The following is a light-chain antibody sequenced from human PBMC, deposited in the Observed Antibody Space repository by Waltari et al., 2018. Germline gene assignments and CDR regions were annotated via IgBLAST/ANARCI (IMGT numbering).Light chain of an antibody. CDR1: QNVLYSSNNKNY. Sequence: DIVMTQSPDSLAVSLGERATINCKSSQNVLYSSNNKNYLAWYQKKSGQPPKLLISWASARESGVPDRFRGSGSGTDFTLTISSLQAEDVAVYFCQQYYSNSLTFGGGTRVEIK. J-gene: IGKJ4*01. CDR2: WAS. V-gene: IGKV4-1*01. CDR3: QQYYSNSLT.